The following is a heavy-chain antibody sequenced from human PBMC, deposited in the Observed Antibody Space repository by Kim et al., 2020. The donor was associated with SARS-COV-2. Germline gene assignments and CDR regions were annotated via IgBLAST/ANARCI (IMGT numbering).Heavy chain of an antibody. CDR2: ISYDGSNK. V-gene: IGHV3-30*04. CDR1: GFTFSSYA. D-gene: IGHD2-2*01. Sequence: GGSLRLSCAASGFTFSSYAMHWVRQAPGKGLEWVAVISYDGSNKYYADSVKGRFTISRDNSKNTLYLQMNSLRAEDTAVYYCARGEVVQAASDYWCQGTL. J-gene: IGHJ4*02. CDR3: ARGEVVQAASDY.